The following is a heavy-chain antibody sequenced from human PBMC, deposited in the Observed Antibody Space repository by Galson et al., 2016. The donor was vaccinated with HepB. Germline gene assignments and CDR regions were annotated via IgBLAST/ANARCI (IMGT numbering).Heavy chain of an antibody. CDR1: GFTFTSYA. J-gene: IGHJ3*02. D-gene: IGHD1-26*01. CDR2: ITGSGHSP. V-gene: IGHV3-23*01. CDR3: ARPPIVDATAAGAFDI. Sequence: LRLSCAASGFTFTSYAMSWVRQAPGKGLDWVSSITGSGHSPYYADSVKGQFTISRVNSKNTLYLQMNSLRAEDTAVYYCARPPIVDATAAGAFDIWGQGTMVTVSS.